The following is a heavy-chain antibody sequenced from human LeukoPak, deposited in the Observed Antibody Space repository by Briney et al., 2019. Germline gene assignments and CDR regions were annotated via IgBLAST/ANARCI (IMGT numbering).Heavy chain of an antibody. CDR3: VRDRWRSNWFLDY. D-gene: IGHD6-13*01. V-gene: IGHV4-39*07. J-gene: IGHJ4*02. Sequence: SETLSLTCNVSNFSISSSSYYWGWIRQPPGKGLEWIGSIYYTGSTYYSPSLKSRVTLSIDTSNNKFSLRLSTVTAADTAVYYCVRDRWRSNWFLDYWGQGTLVSVSS. CDR2: IYYTGST. CDR1: NFSISSSSYY.